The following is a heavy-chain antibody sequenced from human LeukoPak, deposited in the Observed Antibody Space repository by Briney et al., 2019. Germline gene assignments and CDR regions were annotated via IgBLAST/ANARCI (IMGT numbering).Heavy chain of an antibody. CDR2: ISGSGTYI. CDR1: GFTFSSYD. V-gene: IGHV3-21*06. Sequence: GGSPRLSCAASGFTFSSYDMNWVRQAPGKGLEWVSAISGSGTYIYYAESVKGRFTISRDNAKNSLYLQMDSLRVEDTAVYYCARFVGPATKQYFDYWGQGILVTVSS. D-gene: IGHD6-19*01. J-gene: IGHJ4*02. CDR3: ARFVGPATKQYFDY.